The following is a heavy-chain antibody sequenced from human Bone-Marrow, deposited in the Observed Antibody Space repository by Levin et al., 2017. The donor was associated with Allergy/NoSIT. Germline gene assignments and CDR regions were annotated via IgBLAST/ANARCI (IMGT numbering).Heavy chain of an antibody. Sequence: GGSLRLSCAASGFMFSSHAIHWVRQAPGKGLEWVTLISYDGSNKYYSDSVEGRVTVSRDNSKNTVYLEMINLRPEDSAVYYCARDFMSDNDYESSAIDYWGQGTLVTVSS. CDR3: ARDFMSDNDYESSAIDY. V-gene: IGHV3-30*04. CDR2: ISYDGSNK. D-gene: IGHD3-22*01. CDR1: GFMFSSHA. J-gene: IGHJ4*02.